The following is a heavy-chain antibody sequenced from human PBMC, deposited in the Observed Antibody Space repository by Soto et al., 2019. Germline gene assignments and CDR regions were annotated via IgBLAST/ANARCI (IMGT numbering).Heavy chain of an antibody. CDR3: AREEDAFDI. CDR1: GFTFSSYA. J-gene: IGHJ3*02. Sequence: QVPLVESGGGVVQPGRSLRLSCAASGFTFSSYAVHWVRQAPGKGLEWVAVITYDGSNKYYADSVKGRFTISRDNAKNTMYLQMNSLRAEDTAVYYCAREEDAFDIWGQGTMVTVSS. CDR2: ITYDGSNK. V-gene: IGHV3-30-3*01.